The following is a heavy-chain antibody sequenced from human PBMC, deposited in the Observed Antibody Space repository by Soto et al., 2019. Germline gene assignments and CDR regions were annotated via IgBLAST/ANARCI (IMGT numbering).Heavy chain of an antibody. D-gene: IGHD3-3*01. Sequence: PGGSLRLSCAASGFTFSSYAMSWVRQAPGKGLEWVSAISGSGGSTYYADPVKGRFTISRDNSKNTLYLQMNSLRAEDTAVYYCAKEGWYDFWSGYYTNWFDPWGQGTLVTVSS. CDR2: ISGSGGST. V-gene: IGHV3-23*01. J-gene: IGHJ5*02. CDR1: GFTFSSYA. CDR3: AKEGWYDFWSGYYTNWFDP.